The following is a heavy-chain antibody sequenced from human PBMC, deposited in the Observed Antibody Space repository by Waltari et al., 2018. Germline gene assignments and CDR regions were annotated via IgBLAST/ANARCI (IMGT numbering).Heavy chain of an antibody. CDR3: AKTHRKNTVTTLYYFDY. Sequence: EVQLLESGGGLVQPGGSLRLSCAASGFTFSSYAMSWVRPDPGKGLEWVSAISGSGGSTYYADSVKGRFTISRDNSKNTLYLQMNSLRAEDTAVYYCAKTHRKNTVTTLYYFDYWGQGTLVTVSS. D-gene: IGHD4-17*01. V-gene: IGHV3-23*01. CDR2: ISGSGGST. J-gene: IGHJ4*02. CDR1: GFTFSSYA.